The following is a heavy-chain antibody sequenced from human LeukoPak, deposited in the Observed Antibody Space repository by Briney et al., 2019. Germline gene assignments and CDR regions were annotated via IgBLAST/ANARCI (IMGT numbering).Heavy chain of an antibody. V-gene: IGHV3-64D*09. Sequence: GGSLRLSCSASGFTFSKYAMHWVRQAPGKGLEYVSAINDNGRSTYYADPVKGRFSISRDNSKSTLYLQMSSLRTEDTAVYYCVKYSSGWYYDYWGQGTLVTVSS. CDR3: VKYSSGWYYDY. CDR2: INDNGRST. D-gene: IGHD6-19*01. CDR1: GFTFSKYA. J-gene: IGHJ4*02.